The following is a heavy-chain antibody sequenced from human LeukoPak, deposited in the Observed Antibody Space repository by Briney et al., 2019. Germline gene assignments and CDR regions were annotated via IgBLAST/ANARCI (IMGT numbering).Heavy chain of an antibody. CDR2: ISGSSRDT. D-gene: IGHD5-12*01. J-gene: IGHJ4*02. Sequence: GGSLRLSCAASGFTSSTYWMSWVRQAPGKGLEWVSYISGSSRDTNYADSAKGRFTISRDNAKKSLYLQMNSLRVEDTAVYYCVRDARLATIWGQGTLVTVSS. CDR3: VRDARLATI. V-gene: IGHV3-11*05. CDR1: GFTSSTYW.